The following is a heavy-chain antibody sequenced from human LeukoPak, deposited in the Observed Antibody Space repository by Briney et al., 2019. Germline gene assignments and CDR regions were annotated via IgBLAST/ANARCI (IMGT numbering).Heavy chain of an antibody. V-gene: IGHV3-66*01. Sequence: GGSLRLSCAASGFTVSGNYMSWVRQAPGKGLEWLSVIHRGGNTYYADSVKGRFTISRDSSKNTVFLQMDSLRAEDTAVYYCARDPGYGLGVDYGDYWGQGTLVAVSS. CDR1: GFTVSGNY. J-gene: IGHJ4*02. CDR3: ARDPGYGLGVDYGDY. D-gene: IGHD3-10*01. CDR2: IHRGGNT.